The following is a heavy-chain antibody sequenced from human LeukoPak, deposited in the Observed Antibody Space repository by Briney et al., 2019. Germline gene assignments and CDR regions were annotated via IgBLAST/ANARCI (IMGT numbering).Heavy chain of an antibody. D-gene: IGHD2-21*02. CDR3: ARDLTDCGGDCFGDAFDI. CDR1: GFTFDDYG. Sequence: PGGSLRLFCSVSGFTFDDYGMSWVRQPPGKGREWVSCVNWNGGSTGYADSVKGRFTLSRDNAKNSLYLQMNSLRAEDTALYHCARDLTDCGGDCFGDAFDIWGQGTMVTVSS. J-gene: IGHJ3*02. CDR2: VNWNGGST. V-gene: IGHV3-20*01.